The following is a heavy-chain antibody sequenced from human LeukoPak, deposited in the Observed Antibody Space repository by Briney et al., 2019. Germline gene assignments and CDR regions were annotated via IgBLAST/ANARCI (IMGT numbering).Heavy chain of an antibody. CDR1: GFTFSDYC. CDR2: ISSSGSTI. J-gene: IGHJ3*02. V-gene: IGHV3-11*01. CDR3: ASAGVVTSWGDAFDI. D-gene: IGHD2-21*02. Sequence: GGSLRLSCAASGFTFSDYCMSWIRQAPGKGLEWVSYISSSGSTIYYSDSVKGRFTISRDNSKNTLYLQMNSLRAEDTAVYYCASAGVVTSWGDAFDIWGQGTMVTVSS.